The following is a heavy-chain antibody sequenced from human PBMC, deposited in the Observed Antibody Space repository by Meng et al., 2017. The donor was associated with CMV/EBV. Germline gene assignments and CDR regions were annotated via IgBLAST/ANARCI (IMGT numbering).Heavy chain of an antibody. CDR1: GYTFTSYG. V-gene: IGHV1-8*03. Sequence: ASVKVSCKASGYTFTSYGINWVRQATGQGLEWMGWMNPNSGNTGYAQKFQGRVTITRNTSISTAYMELSSLRSEDTAVYYCASGSSGDSSSSGFFDYWGQGTLVTVSS. CDR2: MNPNSGNT. J-gene: IGHJ4*02. CDR3: ASGSSGDSSSSGFFDY. D-gene: IGHD6-6*01.